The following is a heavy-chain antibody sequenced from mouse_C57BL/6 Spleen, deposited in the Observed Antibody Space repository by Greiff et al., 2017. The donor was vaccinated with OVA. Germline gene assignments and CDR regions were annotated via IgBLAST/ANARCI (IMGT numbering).Heavy chain of an antibody. CDR2: ISSGSSTI. CDR3: ARDGAQATFDY. CDR1: GFTFSDYG. V-gene: IGHV5-17*01. Sequence: DVKLVESGGGLVKPGGSLKLSCAASGFTFSDYGMHWVRQAPEKGLEWVAYISSGSSTIYYADTVKGRFTISRDNAKNTLFLQMTSLRSEDTAMYYCARDGAQATFDYWGQGTTRTVSS. D-gene: IGHD3-2*02. J-gene: IGHJ2*01.